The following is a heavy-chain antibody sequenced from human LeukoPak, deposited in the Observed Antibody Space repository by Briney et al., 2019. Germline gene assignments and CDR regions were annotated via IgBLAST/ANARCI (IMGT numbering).Heavy chain of an antibody. CDR2: EYFSGST. Sequence: SETLSLTCTVSGGSIGTYFWSWMRQSTGKGLEWLEHEYFSGSTNYNPSLKSRVNISVETPNNQFPTKLTTVTAADTAVYYCSRYAMAVCFARFPIFNYWGQGTLVTVPS. CDR3: SRYAMAVCFARFPIFNY. V-gene: IGHV4-59*01. D-gene: IGHD3-3*01. CDR1: GGSIGTYF. J-gene: IGHJ4*02.